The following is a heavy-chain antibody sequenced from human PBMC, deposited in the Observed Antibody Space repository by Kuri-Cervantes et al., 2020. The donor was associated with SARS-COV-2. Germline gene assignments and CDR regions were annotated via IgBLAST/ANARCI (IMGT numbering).Heavy chain of an antibody. CDR2: ISWNSGGI. D-gene: IGHD2-2*01. CDR3: AKAQAPYCSSTLCYTGFDY. CDR1: GFTFDDYA. J-gene: IGHJ4*02. Sequence: SLKISCAASGFTFDDYAMHWVRQAPGKGLEWVSSISWNSGGIRYADSVKGRFTISGDNSKNSLYLQMSSLRTEDMALYYCAKAQAPYCSSTLCYTGFDYWGQGTLVTVSS. V-gene: IGHV3-9*03.